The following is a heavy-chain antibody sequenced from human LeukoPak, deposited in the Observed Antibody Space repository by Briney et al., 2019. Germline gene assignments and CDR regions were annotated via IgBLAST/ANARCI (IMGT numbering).Heavy chain of an antibody. J-gene: IGHJ5*02. D-gene: IGHD3-10*01. V-gene: IGHV3-23*01. CDR1: GFTFSSYW. Sequence: GGSLRLSCAASGFTFSSYWMHWVRQAPGKGLVWVSAISGSGGSTYYADSVKGRFTISRDNSKNTLYLQMNSLRAEDTAVYYCAKDRIWFGEFNWFDPWGQGTLVTVSS. CDR3: AKDRIWFGEFNWFDP. CDR2: ISGSGGST.